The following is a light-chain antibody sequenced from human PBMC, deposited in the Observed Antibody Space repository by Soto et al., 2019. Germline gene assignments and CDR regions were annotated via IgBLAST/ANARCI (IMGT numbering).Light chain of an antibody. V-gene: IGKV3-15*01. J-gene: IGKJ4*01. CDR1: QSVSSN. CDR2: AAS. Sequence: EIVMTQSPATLSVSPGEGATLSCRASQSVSSNLAWYQQKPGQAPRLLIYAASTRATGIPARFSGSVSGTEFTHTISRLQSEDFAFYYCQQYNNWPPLSFGGGTKVEIK. CDR3: QQYNNWPPLS.